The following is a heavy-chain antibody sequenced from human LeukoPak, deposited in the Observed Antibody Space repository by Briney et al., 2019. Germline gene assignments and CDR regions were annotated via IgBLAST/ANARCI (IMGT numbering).Heavy chain of an antibody. V-gene: IGHV3-7*01. D-gene: IGHD2-21*02. J-gene: IGHJ4*02. Sequence: GGSLRLSCAASGFTFSSYWMIWVRQAPGKGLEWVANIKQDGSEKYYVDSVKGRFTISRDNAKNSLYLQMNSLRAEDTAVYYCAKDRAYRVVTAMALADYWGQGTLVTVSS. CDR1: GFTFSSYW. CDR2: IKQDGSEK. CDR3: AKDRAYRVVTAMALADY.